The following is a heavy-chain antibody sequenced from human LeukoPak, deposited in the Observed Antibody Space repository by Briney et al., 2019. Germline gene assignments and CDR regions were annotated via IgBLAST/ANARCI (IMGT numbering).Heavy chain of an antibody. D-gene: IGHD3-10*01. CDR2: IKSKTDGGTT. J-gene: IGHJ6*02. Sequence: PGGSLRLSCAASGSTFSNAWMSWVRQAPGKGLEWVGRIKSKTDGGTTDYAAPVKGRFTISRDDSKNTLYLQMNSLKTEDTAVYYCTTGVIWFGELSPDYYYYYGMDVWGQGTTVTVSS. V-gene: IGHV3-15*01. CDR3: TTGVIWFGELSPDYYYYYGMDV. CDR1: GSTFSNAW.